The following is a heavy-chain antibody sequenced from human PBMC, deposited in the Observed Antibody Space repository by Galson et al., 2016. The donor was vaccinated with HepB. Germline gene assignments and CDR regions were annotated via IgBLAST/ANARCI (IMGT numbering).Heavy chain of an antibody. CDR3: ARERDYVWGSDHYYYYMDV. V-gene: IGHV4-61*08. Sequence: ETLSLTCTVSGGSISSGAYYWSCIRQYPGKGLEWIGYIYYSGRTNYNPSLKSRVTMSVDTSKNQFSLKLTSVTAADTAVYYCARERDYVWGSDHYYYYMDVWGKGTTVTVSS. CDR2: IYYSGRT. CDR1: GGSISSGAYY. D-gene: IGHD3-16*02. J-gene: IGHJ6*03.